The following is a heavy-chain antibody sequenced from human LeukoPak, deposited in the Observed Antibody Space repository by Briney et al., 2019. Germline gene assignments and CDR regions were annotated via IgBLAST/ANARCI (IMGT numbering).Heavy chain of an antibody. CDR1: GFTFSSYA. J-gene: IGHJ3*02. D-gene: IGHD6-19*01. CDR2: IYYSGST. V-gene: IGHV4-39*01. CDR3: TRHKYSSGWPPEGAFDI. Sequence: GSLRLSCAASGFTFSSYAMSWVRQAPGKGLEWIGSIYYSGSTYYNPSLKSRVTISVDTSKNQFSLKLSSVTAADTAVYYCTRHKYSSGWPPEGAFDIWGQGTMVTVSS.